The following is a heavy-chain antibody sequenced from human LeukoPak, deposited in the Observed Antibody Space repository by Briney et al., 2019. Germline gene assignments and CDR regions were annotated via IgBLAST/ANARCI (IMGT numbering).Heavy chain of an antibody. D-gene: IGHD6-13*01. V-gene: IGHV3-30*18. J-gene: IGHJ4*02. Sequence: GGSLRLSCAASGFTFSSYGMHWVRQAPGKGLEWVAVISYDGSNKYYADSVKGRFTISRDNSKNTLYLQMNSLRAEDTAVYYCAKDLQTIAACTSFDYWGQGTLVTVSS. CDR2: ISYDGSNK. CDR1: GFTFSSYG. CDR3: AKDLQTIAACTSFDY.